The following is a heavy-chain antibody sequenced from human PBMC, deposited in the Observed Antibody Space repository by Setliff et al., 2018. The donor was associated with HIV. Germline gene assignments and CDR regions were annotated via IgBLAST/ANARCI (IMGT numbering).Heavy chain of an antibody. CDR2: MSGDANSQ. Sequence: GGSLRLSCAASGFIFSTFPMHWVRQAPGKGLEWVAVMSGDANSQYYADSVKGRFTISRDNSKNTLYLQMNSLSAEDTAVYYCARGESRNMFYYFYMDVWGKGTTVTV. J-gene: IGHJ6*03. D-gene: IGHD3-10*02. V-gene: IGHV3-30*07. CDR1: GFIFSTFP. CDR3: ARGESRNMFYYFYMDV.